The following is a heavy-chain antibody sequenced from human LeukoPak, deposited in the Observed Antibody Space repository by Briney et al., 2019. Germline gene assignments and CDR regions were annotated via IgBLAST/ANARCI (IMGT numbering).Heavy chain of an antibody. CDR2: IYTSGST. V-gene: IGHV4-4*09. Sequence: SETLSLTCTVSGGSISSYYWSWIRQPPGKGLEWIGYIYTSGSTNYNPCLKSQVTISVDTSKNQFSLKLSSVTAADTAVYYCARTTLGYCSSTSCYLAYYYYYMDVWGKGTTVTVSS. CDR1: GGSISSYY. D-gene: IGHD2-2*03. CDR3: ARTTLGYCSSTSCYLAYYYYYMDV. J-gene: IGHJ6*03.